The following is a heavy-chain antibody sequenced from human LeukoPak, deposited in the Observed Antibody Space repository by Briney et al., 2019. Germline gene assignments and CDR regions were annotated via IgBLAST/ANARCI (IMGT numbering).Heavy chain of an antibody. Sequence: RSGGSLRLSCAASGFIFSRYGMSWVRQAPGKGLECVSAISGSGGTPYYADSVKGRFTISRDNSKNTLYLQINSLRAEDTAVYYCAKDHLPGIVVADRDYWGQGTLVTVSS. D-gene: IGHD6-19*01. CDR1: GFIFSRYG. V-gene: IGHV3-23*01. J-gene: IGHJ4*02. CDR2: ISGSGGTP. CDR3: AKDHLPGIVVADRDY.